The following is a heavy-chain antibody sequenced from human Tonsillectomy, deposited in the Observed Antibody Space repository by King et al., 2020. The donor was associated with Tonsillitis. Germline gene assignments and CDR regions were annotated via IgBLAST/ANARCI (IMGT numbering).Heavy chain of an antibody. Sequence: VQLQESGPGLVKPSETLSLTCAVSGYSISSGYYWGWIRQPPGKGLEWIGSIYHSGSTYYNPSLKSRVTISVDTSKNQFSLKLSSVTAADTAVYYCARRVWAVAGTAGHLGAFDIWGQGTMVTVSS. D-gene: IGHD6-19*01. CDR1: GYSISSGYY. V-gene: IGHV4-38-2*01. CDR2: IYHSGST. J-gene: IGHJ3*02. CDR3: ARRVWAVAGTAGHLGAFDI.